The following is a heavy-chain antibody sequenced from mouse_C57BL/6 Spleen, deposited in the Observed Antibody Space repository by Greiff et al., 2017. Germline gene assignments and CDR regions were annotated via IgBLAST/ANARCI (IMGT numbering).Heavy chain of an antibody. V-gene: IGHV14-4*01. CDR1: GFNINDDY. Sequence: VQLQQPGAELVRPGASVKLSCTASGFNINDDYMHWVKQRPEQGLEWIGWIDPENGDTEYASKFQGKATITADTSSNTAYLQLSSLTSEDTAVYYCMARRDYSNFEDWGQGATLTVSS. CDR3: MARRDYSNFED. J-gene: IGHJ2*01. CDR2: IDPENGDT. D-gene: IGHD2-5*01.